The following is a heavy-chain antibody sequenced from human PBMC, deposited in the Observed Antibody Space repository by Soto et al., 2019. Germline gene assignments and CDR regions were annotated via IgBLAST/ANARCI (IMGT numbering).Heavy chain of an antibody. Sequence: SVKVSCKASGGTFSSYPISWVRQAPGQGLEWMGGIISIFGTANYAQKFQGRVTITADKSTSTAYMELSSLRSEDTAVYYCARGWAAAVHWHFDLWGRGTLVTVSS. CDR3: ARGWAAAVHWHFDL. CDR1: GGTFSSYP. CDR2: IISIFGTA. D-gene: IGHD6-13*01. J-gene: IGHJ2*01. V-gene: IGHV1-69*06.